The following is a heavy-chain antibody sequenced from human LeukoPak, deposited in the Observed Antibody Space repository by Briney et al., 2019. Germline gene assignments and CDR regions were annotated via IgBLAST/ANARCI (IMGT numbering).Heavy chain of an antibody. CDR1: GYTFTGYY. V-gene: IGHV1-2*02. J-gene: IGHJ6*03. Sequence: ASVKVSCKASGYTFTGYYMHWVRQAPGQGLEWMGWINPNSGGTNYAQKFQGRVTMTRDTSISTAFMELSRLRSDDTAVYYCARGEYRSYYMDVWGKGTTVTVSS. D-gene: IGHD5-18*01. CDR2: INPNSGGT. CDR3: ARGEYRSYYMDV.